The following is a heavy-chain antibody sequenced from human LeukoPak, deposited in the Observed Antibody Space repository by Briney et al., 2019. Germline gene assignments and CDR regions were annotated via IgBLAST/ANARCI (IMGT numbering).Heavy chain of an antibody. D-gene: IGHD3-9*01. CDR2: VYTSGIT. CDR1: GGFINSYY. V-gene: IGHV4-4*07. J-gene: IGHJ6*03. CDR3: ARHNGFDRGYYYYMDV. Sequence: SETPSLTCTVSGGFINSYYWSWIRQPAGKGLEWIGRVYTSGITNYNPSLKSRITMSVDTSKNQFSLKLTSVTAVDTAVYYCARHNGFDRGYYYYMDVWGKGTTVTVSS.